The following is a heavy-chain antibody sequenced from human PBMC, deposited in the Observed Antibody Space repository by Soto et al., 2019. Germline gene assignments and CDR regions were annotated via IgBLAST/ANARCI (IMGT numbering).Heavy chain of an antibody. CDR1: GFTFSSYS. J-gene: IGHJ6*02. CDR2: ISSSSSTI. D-gene: IGHD2-2*01. Sequence: PGGSLRLSCAASGFTFSSYSMNWVHQAPGKGLEWVSYISSSSSTIYYVDSVKGRFTISRDNAKNSLYLQMNSLRDEDTAVYYCARDVVVPAAIALYYGMDVWGQGTTVTVSS. CDR3: ARDVVVPAAIALYYGMDV. V-gene: IGHV3-48*02.